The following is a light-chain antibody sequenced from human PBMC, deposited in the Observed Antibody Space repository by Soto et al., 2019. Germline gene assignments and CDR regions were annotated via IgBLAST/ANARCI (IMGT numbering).Light chain of an antibody. CDR1: QSVSSN. CDR2: GAS. Sequence: VRTQPPATMSVSPGARVALSCRASQSVSSNLAWYQQKPGQAPRLLIYGASTRATGIPARFSGSGSGTEFTLTISSLQSEDFAVYYCQQYNNWPPTTVGQGTRLAVK. V-gene: IGKV3-15*01. J-gene: IGKJ5*01. CDR3: QQYNNWPPTT.